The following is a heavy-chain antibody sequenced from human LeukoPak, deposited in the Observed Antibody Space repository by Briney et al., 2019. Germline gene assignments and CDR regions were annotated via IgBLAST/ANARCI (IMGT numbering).Heavy chain of an antibody. CDR1: GGSISSHY. V-gene: IGHV4-59*11. Sequence: SETLSLTCTVSGGSISSHYWSGIRHPPGKGLEWSGYIYYSGSTNYNPSLKSRVTIAVDTSKHQFSLKLSSVTAADTAVYYCARVSGEQLAYYFDYWGQGTLVAVSS. CDR3: ARVSGEQLAYYFDY. D-gene: IGHD6-13*01. CDR2: IYYSGST. J-gene: IGHJ4*02.